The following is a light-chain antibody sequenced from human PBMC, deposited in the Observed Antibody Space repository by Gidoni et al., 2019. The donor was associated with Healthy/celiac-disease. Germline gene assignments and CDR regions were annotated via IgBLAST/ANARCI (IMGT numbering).Light chain of an antibody. CDR2: GAS. CDR3: QQYGSSLFT. Sequence: DIVLTQSPGTLSLSPGERATLSCRASQSVSSSYLAWYQQKPGQAPRLLIYGASSRATGIPDRFSGCGSGTDFTLTISRLEPEDFAVDYCQQYGSSLFTFGPETKVDIK. CDR1: QSVSSSY. V-gene: IGKV3-20*01. J-gene: IGKJ3*01.